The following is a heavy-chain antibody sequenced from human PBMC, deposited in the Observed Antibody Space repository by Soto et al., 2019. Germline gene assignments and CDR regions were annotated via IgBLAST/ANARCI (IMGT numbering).Heavy chain of an antibody. J-gene: IGHJ6*02. V-gene: IGHV3-64*02. CDR3: ARDRSDYGMDV. Sequence: GGSLRLPCAASGFTFSSYAMHWVRQAPGKGLEYVSAISSNGGSTYYADSVRGRFTISRDNSKNTLYLQMGSLRAEDMAVYYCARDRSDYGMDVWGQGTTVTVSS. CDR1: GFTFSSYA. CDR2: ISSNGGST.